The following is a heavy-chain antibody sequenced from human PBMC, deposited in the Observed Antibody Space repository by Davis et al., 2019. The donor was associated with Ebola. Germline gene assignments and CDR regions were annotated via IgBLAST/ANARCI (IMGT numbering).Heavy chain of an antibody. J-gene: IGHJ5*02. Sequence: GGSLRLSCKGSGYSFTTYWIAWMRQMPGKGLEWMGLIYPGDSDTRYSPSFQGQVTISADKSISTAYLQWSSLEASDTAIYYCARGINMGSSTWFDPWGQGTLVTVSS. CDR3: ARGINMGSSTWFDP. V-gene: IGHV5-51*01. CDR1: GYSFTTYW. D-gene: IGHD3-10*01. CDR2: IYPGDSDT.